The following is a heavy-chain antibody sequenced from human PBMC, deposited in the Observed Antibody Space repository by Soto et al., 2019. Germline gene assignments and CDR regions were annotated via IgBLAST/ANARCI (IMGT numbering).Heavy chain of an antibody. CDR2: INHSGST. J-gene: IGHJ6*02. CDR1: GGSFSGYY. V-gene: IGHV4-34*01. CDR3: ARGLYDFWSGFPSGMDV. Sequence: SETLSLTCAVYGGSFSGYYWSWIRQPPGKGLEWIGEINHSGSTNYNPSLKSRVTISVDTSKNQFSLKLSSVTAADTAVYYCARGLYDFWSGFPSGMDVWGQGTTVTVSS. D-gene: IGHD3-3*01.